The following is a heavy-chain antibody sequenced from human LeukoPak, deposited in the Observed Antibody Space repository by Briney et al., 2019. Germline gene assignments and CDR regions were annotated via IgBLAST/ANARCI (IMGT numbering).Heavy chain of an antibody. Sequence: PGGSLRLSCAASGFTFSGYGMNWVRQAPGKGLEWVSAISTTGVSTYYADSVKGRFTISRDNSKNTLHLQMNGLRAEDTAVYYCVRKAPGGNFDYWGQGTLVTVSS. CDR3: VRKAPGGNFDY. V-gene: IGHV3-23*01. D-gene: IGHD1-1*01. CDR1: GFTFSGYG. J-gene: IGHJ4*02. CDR2: ISTTGVST.